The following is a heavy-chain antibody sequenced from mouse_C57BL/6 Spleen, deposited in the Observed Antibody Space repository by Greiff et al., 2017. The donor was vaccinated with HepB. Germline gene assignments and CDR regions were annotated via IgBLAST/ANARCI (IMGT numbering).Heavy chain of an antibody. CDR1: GYTFTSYW. D-gene: IGHD2-5*01. CDR2: IHPNSGST. CDR3: ARSPTIVTHYYAMDY. Sequence: QVQLQQPGAELVKPGASVKLSCKASGYTFTSYWMHWVKQRPGQGLEWIGMIHPNSGSTNYNEKFKSKATLTVDKSSSTAYMQLSSLTSEDSAVYYCARSPTIVTHYYAMDYWGQGTSVTVSS. J-gene: IGHJ4*01. V-gene: IGHV1-64*01.